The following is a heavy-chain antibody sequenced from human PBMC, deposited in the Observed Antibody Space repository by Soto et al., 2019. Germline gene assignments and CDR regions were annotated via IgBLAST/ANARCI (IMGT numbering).Heavy chain of an antibody. CDR1: GFTFRSYW. D-gene: IGHD5-12*01. CDR3: ARDGADIVATATHY. V-gene: IGHV3-7*03. J-gene: IGHJ4*02. CDR2: IKQDGSEK. Sequence: VQLVESGGGSVQPGGSLRLSCAASGFTFRSYWMSWVRQAPGKGLEWVANIKQDGSEKYSVDSVKGRFTISRDNAKNSVYLQMNSLRAEDTAVYYCARDGADIVATATHYWGQGTLVTVSS.